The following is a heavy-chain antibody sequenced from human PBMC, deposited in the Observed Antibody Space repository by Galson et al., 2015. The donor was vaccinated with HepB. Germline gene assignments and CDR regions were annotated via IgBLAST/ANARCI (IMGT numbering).Heavy chain of an antibody. CDR1: GFTFSSYS. D-gene: IGHD1-20*01. Sequence: SLRLSCAASGFTFSSYSMNWVRQAPGKGLEWVSAISGSGGSTYYADSVKGRFTISRDNSKNTLYLQMNSLRAEDTAVYYCAKAPRITGIFDYWGQGTLVTVSS. V-gene: IGHV3-23*01. J-gene: IGHJ4*02. CDR2: ISGSGGST. CDR3: AKAPRITGIFDY.